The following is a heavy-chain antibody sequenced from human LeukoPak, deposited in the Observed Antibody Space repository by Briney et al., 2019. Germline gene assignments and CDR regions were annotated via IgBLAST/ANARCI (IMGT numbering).Heavy chain of an antibody. D-gene: IGHD1/OR15-1a*01. CDR1: GDSVSSSDAA. J-gene: IGHJ4*02. CDR3: ARDTGTRIPFDY. V-gene: IGHV6-1*01. CDR2: TFYRSKWYN. Sequence: SQTLSLTCAISGDSVSSSDAAWNWIRQSPSRGLEWLGRTFYRSKWYNDYAVSVKSRIRINPDTSKNQFSLQLNSVTPEDTAVYYYARDTGTRIPFDYWGQGTPVAVSS.